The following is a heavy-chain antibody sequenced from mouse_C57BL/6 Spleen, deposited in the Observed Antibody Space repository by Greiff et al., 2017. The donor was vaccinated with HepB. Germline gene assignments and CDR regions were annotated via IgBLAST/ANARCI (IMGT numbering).Heavy chain of an antibody. Sequence: VQLQQSGAELVKPGASVKISCKASGYAFSSYWMNWVKQRPGKGREWIGQIYPGDGDTNYNGKFKGKATLTADKSSSTAYMQLSSLTSEDSAVYFCARGFTTVVEGSYWGQGTTLTVSS. CDR1: GYAFSSYW. V-gene: IGHV1-80*01. CDR3: ARGFTTVVEGSY. J-gene: IGHJ2*01. CDR2: IYPGDGDT. D-gene: IGHD1-1*01.